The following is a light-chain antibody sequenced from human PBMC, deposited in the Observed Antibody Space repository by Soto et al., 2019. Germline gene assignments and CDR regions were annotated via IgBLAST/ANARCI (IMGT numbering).Light chain of an antibody. CDR1: TSNIGNNY. Sequence: QSALTQPPSVSAAPGQKVTISCSGSTSNIGNNYVSWFQQLPGTAPKLIIYQSNRRPSGIPDRFSGSKSGTSATLGITGLQTGDEADYYCGSWDHSVSGFVXGTGTKVNVL. CDR2: QSN. CDR3: GSWDHSVSGFV. J-gene: IGLJ1*01. V-gene: IGLV1-51*02.